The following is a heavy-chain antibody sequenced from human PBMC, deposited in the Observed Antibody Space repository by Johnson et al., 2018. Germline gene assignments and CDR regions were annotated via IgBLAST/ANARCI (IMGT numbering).Heavy chain of an antibody. J-gene: IGHJ6*03. CDR1: GYTFTSYD. CDR2: MNTNSGNT. D-gene: IGHD2-15*01. Sequence: QVQLVQSGAEVKKPGASVKVSCKASGYTFTSYDINWVRQATGQGREWMGWMNTNSGNTGYAQKFQGRATMTRNTSISTAYMELSSLRPEDTAGYYCARGRGGGGYYYMDVWGKGTTVTVSS. CDR3: ARGRGGGGYYYMDV. V-gene: IGHV1-8*01.